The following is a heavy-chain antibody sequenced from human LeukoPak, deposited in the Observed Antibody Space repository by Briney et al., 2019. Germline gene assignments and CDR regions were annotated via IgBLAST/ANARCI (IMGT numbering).Heavy chain of an antibody. CDR2: ISGSGGDT. V-gene: IGHV3-23*01. CDR1: GFTFNNYA. CDR3: AKGPKLGDGFHCDY. Sequence: PGGSLRLSCAASGFTFNNYALSWVRQAPGKGLEWVSAISGSGGDTYYADSVKGRFTISRDISKNTLYLQMNSLRVEDTAVYYCAKGPKLGDGFHCDYWGQRTLVTVSS. D-gene: IGHD5-24*01. J-gene: IGHJ4*02.